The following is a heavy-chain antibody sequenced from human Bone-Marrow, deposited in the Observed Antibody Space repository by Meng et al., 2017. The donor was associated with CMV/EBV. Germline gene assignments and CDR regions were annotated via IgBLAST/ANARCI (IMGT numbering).Heavy chain of an antibody. CDR1: GYTFTSYT. J-gene: IGHJ4*02. D-gene: IGHD6-19*01. CDR2: ISAYNGNT. CDR3: ARDTPIEVAGTLDY. V-gene: IGHV1-18*01. Sequence: ASVKVSCKASGYTFTSYTISWVRQAPGQGLEWMGWISAYNGNTNYAQKLQGRVTMTTDTSTSTAYMELRSLRTDDTAVYYCARDTPIEVAGTLDYWGQGKLVNVSS.